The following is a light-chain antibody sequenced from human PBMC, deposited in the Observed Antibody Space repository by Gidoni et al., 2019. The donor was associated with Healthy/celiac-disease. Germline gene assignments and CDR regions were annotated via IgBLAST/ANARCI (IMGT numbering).Light chain of an antibody. V-gene: IGLV1-51*01. Sequence: SVLTQPPSVSAAPGQKVTISCSGSSSNIGHNYVSWYQQLPGTAPKLLIYDDNRRPSGISGRFSGSRSGTSATLDITGLQTGDEADYYCGTWDDTLSAGMFGGGTKLTVL. CDR2: DDN. J-gene: IGLJ3*02. CDR3: GTWDDTLSAGM. CDR1: SSNIGHNY.